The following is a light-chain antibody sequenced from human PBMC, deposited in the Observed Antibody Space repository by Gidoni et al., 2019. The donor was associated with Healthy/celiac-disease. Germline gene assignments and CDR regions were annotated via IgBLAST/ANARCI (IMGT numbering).Light chain of an antibody. CDR1: QSVSSSY. CDR3: QKYGSSPQT. J-gene: IGKJ2*01. Sequence: EIVLTPSPGTLSLSPGERATLSCRASQSVSSSYLAWYQQKPGQAPRLLIYGASSRATGIPDRFSGSGSGTDFTLTISRLEPEDFAVYYCQKYGSSPQTFGQGTKLEIK. CDR2: GAS. V-gene: IGKV3-20*01.